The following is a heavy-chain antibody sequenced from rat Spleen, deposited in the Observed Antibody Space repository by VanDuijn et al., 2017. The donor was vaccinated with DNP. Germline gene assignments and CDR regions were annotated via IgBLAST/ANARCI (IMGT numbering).Heavy chain of an antibody. CDR2: ISTSGSRT. V-gene: IGHV5-7*01. Sequence: EVQLVESGGGLVQPGRSLKLSCAASGVTFSDFNMAWVRQAPKKGLEWVATISTSGSRTYYPDSVKGRFTISRDNAKSSLYLQMNSLKSEDTATYYCAREEDFDYWGQGVMVTVSS. CDR1: GVTFSDFN. J-gene: IGHJ2*01. CDR3: AREEDFDY.